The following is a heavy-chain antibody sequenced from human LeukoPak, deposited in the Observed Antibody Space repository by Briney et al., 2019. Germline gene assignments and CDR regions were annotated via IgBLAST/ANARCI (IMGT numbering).Heavy chain of an antibody. J-gene: IGHJ6*04. D-gene: IGHD2-2*01. Sequence: PSETLSLTCAVYGGSFSGYYWSWIRQPPGKGLEWIGEINHSGSTNYNPSLKSRVTISVDTSKNQFSLKLSSVTAADTAVYYCARGIGVVVPAASTTLDVWGKGTTVTVSS. CDR2: INHSGST. CDR1: GGSFSGYY. V-gene: IGHV4-34*01. CDR3: ARGIGVVVPAASTTLDV.